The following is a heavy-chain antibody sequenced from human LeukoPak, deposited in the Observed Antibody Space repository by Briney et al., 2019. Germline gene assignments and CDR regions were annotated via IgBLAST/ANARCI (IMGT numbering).Heavy chain of an antibody. Sequence: GGSLRLSCAASGFTFSSYWMSWVRQAPGKGLEWVANIKQDGSEKYYVDSVKGRFTISRDNAKNSLYLQMNSLRAEDTAVYYCASSAGDFWSGYYSRDYYMDVWGKGTTVTVSS. CDR1: GFTFSSYW. J-gene: IGHJ6*03. CDR2: IKQDGSEK. CDR3: ASSAGDFWSGYYSRDYYMDV. D-gene: IGHD3-3*01. V-gene: IGHV3-7*01.